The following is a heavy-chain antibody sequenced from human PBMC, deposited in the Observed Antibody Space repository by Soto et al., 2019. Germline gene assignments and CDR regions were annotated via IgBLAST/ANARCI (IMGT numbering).Heavy chain of an antibody. CDR2: INAGNGNT. J-gene: IGHJ3*02. V-gene: IGHV1-3*01. D-gene: IGHD3-22*01. CDR1: GYTFTSYA. CDR3: ARGESITMLVVVTGAFDI. Sequence: ASVKVSCKASGYTFTSYAMHWVRQAPGQKLEWMGWINAGNGNTKYSQKFQGRVAITRDTSASTAYMELSSLRSEDTAVYYCARGESITMLVVVTGAFDICGEGTMVTV.